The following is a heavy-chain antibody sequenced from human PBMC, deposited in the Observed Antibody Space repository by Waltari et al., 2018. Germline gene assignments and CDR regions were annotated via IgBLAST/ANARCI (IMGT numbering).Heavy chain of an antibody. CDR1: AFSFLAYW. V-gene: IGHV3-7*03. CDR3: ARGSPGYVRVWDS. J-gene: IGHJ4*02. Sequence: EVQLTESGGGLVQPGGSLRLSCAASAFSFLAYWMTWVRQAAGKGREWVANIKYDGSATYHADSVNGRFSISRDNAKNSLYLQMNSVSAEDTAIYYCARGSPGYVRVWDSWGQGTMVTVSS. CDR2: IKYDGSAT. D-gene: IGHD2-2*01.